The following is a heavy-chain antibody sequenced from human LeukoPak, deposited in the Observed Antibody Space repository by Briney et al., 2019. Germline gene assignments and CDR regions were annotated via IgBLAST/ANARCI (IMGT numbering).Heavy chain of an antibody. CDR3: ARDEVAGTPFSWGFPRLRGVSLD. Sequence: ASVKVSCKASGYTFTIYGIRCVRQAPGQGLEWIGWISAHNGRTNYAQKLQGRVTMTTDTSTSTDYLQLRSLRSDDTAVDYCARDEVAGTPFSWGFPRLRGVSLDWGQGTLVTVSS. V-gene: IGHV1-18*01. D-gene: IGHD6-19*01. CDR2: ISAHNGRT. CDR1: GYTFTIYG. J-gene: IGHJ4*02.